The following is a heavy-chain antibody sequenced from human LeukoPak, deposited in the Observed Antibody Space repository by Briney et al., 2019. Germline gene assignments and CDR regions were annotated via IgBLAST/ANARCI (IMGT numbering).Heavy chain of an antibody. CDR1: GFTFSSYA. J-gene: IGHJ4*02. V-gene: IGHV3-64*01. CDR3: ARVTAGGVFDY. CDR2: ISSNGGGT. Sequence: PGGSLRLSYAAYGFTFSSYAMYWVRQAPGKGLEYVSSISSNGGGTYYANSVKGRFTISRDNSKNTLFLQMGSLRAEDMAVYYCARVTAGGVFDYWGQGTLVTVSS. D-gene: IGHD3-16*01.